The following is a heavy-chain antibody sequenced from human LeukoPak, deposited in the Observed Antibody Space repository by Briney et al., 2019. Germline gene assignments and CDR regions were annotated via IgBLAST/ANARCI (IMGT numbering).Heavy chain of an antibody. CDR3: ARDNSVGDTAWWFDP. Sequence: ASVKVSCKASGYTFTGHSMYWVRQAPGQGLEWMGWIKPNSGGTNYAQKFQGRVTMTRDMSTSTDYMELSSLRSKDTAVYYCARDNSVGDTAWWFDPWGQGTLVTVSS. CDR2: IKPNSGGT. J-gene: IGHJ5*02. V-gene: IGHV1-2*02. D-gene: IGHD1-26*01. CDR1: GYTFTGHS.